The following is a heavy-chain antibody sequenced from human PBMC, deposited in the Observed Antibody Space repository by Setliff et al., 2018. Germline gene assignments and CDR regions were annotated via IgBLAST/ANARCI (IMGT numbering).Heavy chain of an antibody. CDR2: FDPEDGET. D-gene: IGHD2-15*01. V-gene: IGHV1-24*01. CDR1: GYTLTELS. J-gene: IGHJ4*02. CDR3: ARLHCSGSSCYYDY. Sequence: ASVKVSCKISGYTLTELSMHWVRQAPGKGLEWMGGFDPEDGETIYAQKFQGRVTMTEDTSTDTAYMELSSLRSEDTAVYYCARLHCSGSSCYYDYWGQGTLVTVSS.